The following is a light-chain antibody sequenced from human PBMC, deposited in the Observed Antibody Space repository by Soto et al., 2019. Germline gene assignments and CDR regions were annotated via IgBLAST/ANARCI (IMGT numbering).Light chain of an antibody. J-gene: IGLJ1*01. CDR2: EVS. CDR1: SSDVGGYNY. V-gene: IGLV2-14*01. CDR3: SSYTSSSIDYV. Sequence: QSALTQPASVSGSPGQSITISCTGTSSDVGGYNYVSWYQQHPGKAPQLMIYEVSNRPSGVSNPFSGSKSGNTASLTISGLQAEDEADYYCSSYTSSSIDYVFGTGTKVTVL.